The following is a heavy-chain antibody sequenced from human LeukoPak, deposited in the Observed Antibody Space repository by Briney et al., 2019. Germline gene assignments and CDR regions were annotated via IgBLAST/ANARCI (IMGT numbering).Heavy chain of an antibody. Sequence: SETLSLTCTVSGGSISSSSYYWGWIRQPPGKGLEWIGSIYYSGSTYYNPSLKSRFTISVDTSKNQFSLKLSSVPAADTAVYYCARVQRWELLSAAYYFDYWGQGTLVTVSS. V-gene: IGHV4-39*01. CDR1: GGSISSSSYY. D-gene: IGHD1-26*01. CDR3: ARVQRWELLSAAYYFDY. CDR2: IYYSGST. J-gene: IGHJ4*02.